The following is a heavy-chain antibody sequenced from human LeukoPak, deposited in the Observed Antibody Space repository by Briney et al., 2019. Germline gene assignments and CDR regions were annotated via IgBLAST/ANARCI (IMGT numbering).Heavy chain of an antibody. Sequence: GGSLRLSCAASGFTFSSYWMSWARQAPGKGLEWVANIKQDGSEKYYVASVTDRFTISRDNSKNTLYLQMNSLRAEDTAVYYCAREWVGLMVAATRDYYYYGMDVWGQGTTVTVSS. CDR2: IKQDGSEK. V-gene: IGHV3-7*01. J-gene: IGHJ6*02. CDR3: AREWVGLMVAATRDYYYYGMDV. CDR1: GFTFSSYW. D-gene: IGHD2-15*01.